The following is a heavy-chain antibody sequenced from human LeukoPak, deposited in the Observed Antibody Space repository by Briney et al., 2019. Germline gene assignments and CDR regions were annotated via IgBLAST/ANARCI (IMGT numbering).Heavy chain of an antibody. J-gene: IGHJ4*02. CDR2: IYPGDSDT. V-gene: IGHV5-51*01. D-gene: IGHD3-16*02. Sequence: KVGESLKISCKGSGYNFTSYWIGWVRQVPGKGLEWMGIIYPGDSDTRYSPSFQGQVTISADKSISTAYLQWSSLKASDTAMYYCARTYVWGSYRTFDYWGQGALVTVSS. CDR3: ARTYVWGSYRTFDY. CDR1: GYNFTSYW.